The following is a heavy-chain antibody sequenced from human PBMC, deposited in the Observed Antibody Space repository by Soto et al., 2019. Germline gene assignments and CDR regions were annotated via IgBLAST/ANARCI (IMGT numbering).Heavy chain of an antibody. J-gene: IGHJ4*02. CDR1: GFTFSSYG. V-gene: IGHV3-15*01. Sequence: GGSLRLSCAASGFTFSSYGMHWVRQAPGKGLEWVAVIRSKNDGETTDYGAPVKGRFTISRDDSRNMLYLQMNALKTEDTAVYYCTTGVSTAGNDGYWGQGSLVTVYS. CDR2: IRSKNDGETT. D-gene: IGHD6-13*01. CDR3: TTGVSTAGNDGY.